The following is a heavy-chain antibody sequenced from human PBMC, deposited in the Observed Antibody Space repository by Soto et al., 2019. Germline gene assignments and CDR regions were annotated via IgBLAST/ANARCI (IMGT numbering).Heavy chain of an antibody. CDR1: GFTVSSNH. CDR2: IYSGGST. Sequence: GGSLRLSCAASGFTVSSNHMSWVRQAPGKGLEWVSVIYSGGSTYYADSVKCRFTISRYNSKNTLYLQMNSLRAEDTAVYYCARVLYSSSSTVPLYYYYYMDVWGKGTTVTVSS. V-gene: IGHV3-66*01. CDR3: ARVLYSSSSTVPLYYYYYMDV. J-gene: IGHJ6*03. D-gene: IGHD6-6*01.